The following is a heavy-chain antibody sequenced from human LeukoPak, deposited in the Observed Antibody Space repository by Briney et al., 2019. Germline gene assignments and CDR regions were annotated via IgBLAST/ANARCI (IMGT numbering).Heavy chain of an antibody. CDR1: GYTFIRYG. CDR2: ISPYNDNK. J-gene: IGHJ4*02. V-gene: IGHV1-18*01. CDR3: AREESIGSYQFLHDS. D-gene: IGHD3-10*01. Sequence: ASVKVSCKASGYTFIRYGIRWVRQAPGQGLEWMGWISPYNDNKKFLQKHQGRVTMTTDTSTSTAYMELRSLTSDDTAMYYCAREESIGSYQFLHDSWGQGTLVTVSS.